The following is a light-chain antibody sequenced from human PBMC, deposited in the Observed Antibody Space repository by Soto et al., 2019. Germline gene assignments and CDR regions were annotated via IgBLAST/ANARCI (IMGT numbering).Light chain of an antibody. CDR1: QSLLFFNGITY. CDR2: EVS. J-gene: IGKJ4*01. V-gene: IGKV2-30*01. CDR3: MQGTHWPLT. Sequence: EVVLTQSPLSLPVTVGQPATVSCRSSQSLLFFNGITYLTWFHQRPGQPPRRLISEVSNRDSGVPERFSGSGSGTDFTLEISRVEAEDVGLFYRMQGTHWPLTFGGGTRVEIK.